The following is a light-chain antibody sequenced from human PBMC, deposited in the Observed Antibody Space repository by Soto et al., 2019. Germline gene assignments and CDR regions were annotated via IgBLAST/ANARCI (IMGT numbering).Light chain of an antibody. Sequence: QSVLTQPASVSGSLGQSITISCTGAASDIGYYNFVSWYQQHPATAPKLIIYDVSHRPSGISFRFSGSKSGNTASLTISGLRAEDEAAYCCASYTGTDTPWVFGGGTQLTVL. V-gene: IGLV2-14*03. J-gene: IGLJ3*02. CDR1: ASDIGYYNF. CDR3: ASYTGTDTPWV. CDR2: DVS.